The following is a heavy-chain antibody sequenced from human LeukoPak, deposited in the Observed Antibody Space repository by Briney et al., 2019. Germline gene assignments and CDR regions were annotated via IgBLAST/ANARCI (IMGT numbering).Heavy chain of an antibody. CDR1: GGSISSYY. CDR3: ANSAAAGTGAPDY. J-gene: IGHJ4*02. V-gene: IGHV4-59*08. Sequence: PSETLSLTCTVSGGSISSYYWSWIRQPPGKGLEWIGYIYYSGSTNYNPSLKSRVTISVDTSKNQFSLKLSSVTAADTAVYYCANSAAAGTGAPDYWGQGTLVTVSS. CDR2: IYYSGST. D-gene: IGHD6-13*01.